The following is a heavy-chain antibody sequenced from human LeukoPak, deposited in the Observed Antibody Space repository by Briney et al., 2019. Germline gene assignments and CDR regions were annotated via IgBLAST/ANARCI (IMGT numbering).Heavy chain of an antibody. CDR1: GGSISSGDYY. J-gene: IGHJ4*02. CDR3: ARVWSGTAMVWTVDY. V-gene: IGHV4-30-4*08. CDR2: IYYSGST. Sequence: SQTLSLTCTVSGGSISSGDYYWSWIRQPPGKGLEWIGYIYYSGSTYYNPSLKSRVTISVDTSKNQFSLKLSSVTAADTAVYYCARVWSGTAMVWTVDYWGQGTLVTVSS. D-gene: IGHD5-18*01.